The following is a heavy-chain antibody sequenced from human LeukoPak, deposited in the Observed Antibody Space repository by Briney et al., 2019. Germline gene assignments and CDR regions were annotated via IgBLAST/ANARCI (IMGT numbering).Heavy chain of an antibody. J-gene: IGHJ4*02. CDR2: ISSSGSTI. CDR1: GFSFTTYW. D-gene: IGHD3-22*01. V-gene: IGHV3-48*04. Sequence: GGSLRLSCAASGFSFTTYWMSWVRQAPGKGLEWVSYISSSGSTIYHADSVKGRFTISRDNAKNSLYLQMNSLRAEDTGVYYCASLYSSGYPIDYWGQGTLVTVSS. CDR3: ASLYSSGYPIDY.